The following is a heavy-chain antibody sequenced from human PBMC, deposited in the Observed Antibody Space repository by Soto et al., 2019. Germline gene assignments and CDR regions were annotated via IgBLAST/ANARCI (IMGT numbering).Heavy chain of an antibody. D-gene: IGHD4-17*01. Sequence: SVKVACIASGSTFTRDYIHWVRQAPAQGLAWMGIINPSGSSTSYSQKFQGRVTMTEDTSTRTVYIERCSRRSEDRAVYYCARARFTTVTSWWYCDYWGRGTLVTVSS. CDR1: GSTFTRDY. CDR2: INPSGSST. V-gene: IGHV1-46*01. J-gene: IGHJ4*01. CDR3: ARARFTTVTSWWYCDY.